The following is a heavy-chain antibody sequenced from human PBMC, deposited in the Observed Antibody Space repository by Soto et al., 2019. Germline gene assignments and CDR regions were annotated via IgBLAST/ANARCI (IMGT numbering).Heavy chain of an antibody. CDR1: GFSFSSYA. V-gene: IGHV3-23*01. CDR3: AKDPSGYTDGYYYYYYMDV. CDR2: ISGTGRST. D-gene: IGHD6-25*01. J-gene: IGHJ6*03. Sequence: EVQRLESGGGLVQPGGSLGLSCAASGFSFSSYAMSWLRQAPGKGLEWVSTISGTGRSTYYADSVKGRFTISRDNSKNTLYLQVNSXRAEDTAVYYCAKDPSGYTDGYYYYYYMDVWGKGTTVTVSS.